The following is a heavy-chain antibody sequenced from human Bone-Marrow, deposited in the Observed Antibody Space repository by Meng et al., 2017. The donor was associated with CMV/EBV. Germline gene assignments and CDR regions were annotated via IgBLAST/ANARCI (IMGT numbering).Heavy chain of an antibody. CDR1: GFTFDDYA. J-gene: IGHJ6*02. CDR3: ARGALHYDFWSGSYGMDV. Sequence: SLKISCAASGFTFDDYAMHWVRQAPGKGLEWVSGISWNSGSIGYADSVKGRFTISRDNAKNSLYLQMNSLRAEDTAVYYCARGALHYDFWSGSYGMDVWGQGTTVTVSS. D-gene: IGHD3-3*01. CDR2: ISWNSGSI. V-gene: IGHV3-9*01.